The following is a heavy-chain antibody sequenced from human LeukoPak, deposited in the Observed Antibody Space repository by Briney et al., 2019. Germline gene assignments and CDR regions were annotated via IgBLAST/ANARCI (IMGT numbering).Heavy chain of an antibody. V-gene: IGHV3-9*01. D-gene: IGHD2/OR15-2a*01. CDR1: GFTFDDYA. CDR3: AKGTQPLLSLLRPTPPDY. Sequence: GRSLRLSCAASGFTFDDYAMHWVRQAPGKGLEWVSGISWNSGSIGYADSVKSRFTISTDNAKNSLYLQMNSMRAEDTALYYCAKGTQPLLSLLRPTPPDYWGQGTLVTVSS. J-gene: IGHJ4*02. CDR2: ISWNSGSI.